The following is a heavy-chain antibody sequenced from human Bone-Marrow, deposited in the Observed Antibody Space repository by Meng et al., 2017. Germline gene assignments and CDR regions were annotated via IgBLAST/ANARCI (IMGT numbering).Heavy chain of an antibody. CDR1: GYTFTSYD. CDR3: ARDRPEGYYLGDSSGYYRDDAFDI. CDR2: MNPNSGNT. D-gene: IGHD3-22*01. Sequence: ASVKVSCKASGYTFTSYDINWVRQATGQGLEWMGWMNPNSGNTGYAQKFQGRVTMTRNTSISTAYMELSSLRSEDTAVYYCARDRPEGYYLGDSSGYYRDDAFDIWGQGTMVT. V-gene: IGHV1-8*01. J-gene: IGHJ3*02.